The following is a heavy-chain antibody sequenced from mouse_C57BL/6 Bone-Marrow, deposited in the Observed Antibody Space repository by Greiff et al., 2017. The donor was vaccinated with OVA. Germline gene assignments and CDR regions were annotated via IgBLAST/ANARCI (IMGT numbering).Heavy chain of an antibody. CDR3: ARRRYYYGSSYVDWFAY. CDR1: GYTFTSYG. J-gene: IGHJ3*01. Sequence: QVQLQQSGAELARPGASVKLSCKASGYTFTSYGISWVKQRTGQGLEWIGEIYPRSGNTYYNEKFKGKATLTADKSSSTAYMELRSLTSVDSAVYFCARRRYYYGSSYVDWFAYWGQGTLVTVSA. V-gene: IGHV1-81*01. D-gene: IGHD1-1*01. CDR2: IYPRSGNT.